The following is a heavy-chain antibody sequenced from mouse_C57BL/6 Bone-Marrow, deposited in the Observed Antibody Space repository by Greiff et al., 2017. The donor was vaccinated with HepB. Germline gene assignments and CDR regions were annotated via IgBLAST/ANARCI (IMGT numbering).Heavy chain of an antibody. D-gene: IGHD1-1*01. V-gene: IGHV1-72*01. CDR3: AREDYGSSYGRYFDV. CDR2: IDPNSGGT. CDR1: GYTFTSYW. Sequence: QVQLQQPGAELVNPGASVKLSCKASGYTFTSYWMHWVKQRPGRGLEWIGRIDPNSGGTKYNEKFKSKATLTVDKPSSTAYMQLSSLTSEDSAVYYCAREDYGSSYGRYFDVWGTGTTVTVSS. J-gene: IGHJ1*03.